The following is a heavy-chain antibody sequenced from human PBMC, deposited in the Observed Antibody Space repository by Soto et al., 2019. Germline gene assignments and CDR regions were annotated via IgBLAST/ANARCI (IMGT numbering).Heavy chain of an antibody. D-gene: IGHD1-26*01. J-gene: IGHJ4*02. CDR2: IIPIFGTA. V-gene: IGHV1-69*06. CDR3: AVSIVGATY. CDR1: GYTFTGYY. Sequence: QVQLVQSGAEVKKPGASVKVSCKASGYTFTGYYMHWVRQAPGQGLEWMGGIIPIFGTANYAQKFQGRVTITADKSTSTAYMELSSLRSEDTAVYYCAVSIVGATYWGQGTLVTVSS.